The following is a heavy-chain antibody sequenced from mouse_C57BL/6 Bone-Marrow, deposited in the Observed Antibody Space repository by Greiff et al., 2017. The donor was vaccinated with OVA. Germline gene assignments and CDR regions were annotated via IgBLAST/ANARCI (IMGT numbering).Heavy chain of an antibody. D-gene: IGHD2-3*01. J-gene: IGHJ1*03. CDR3: ARSSHDGYYWYFDV. CDR2: IGPGSGST. V-gene: IGHV1-77*01. CDR1: GYTFTDYY. Sequence: QVQLQQSGAELVKPGASVKISCKASGYTFTDYYINWVKQRPGQGLEWIGKIGPGSGSTYYNEKFKGKATLTADKSSSTAYLQRSSRTSEDSAVYFCARSSHDGYYWYFDVWGTGTTVTVSS.